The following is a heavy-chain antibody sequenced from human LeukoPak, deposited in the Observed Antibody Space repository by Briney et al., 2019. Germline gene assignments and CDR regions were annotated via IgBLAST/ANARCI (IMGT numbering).Heavy chain of an antibody. CDR2: ISYDGSNK. V-gene: IGHV3-30*03. J-gene: IGHJ4*02. D-gene: IGHD5-24*01. CDR1: GFTFSSYG. CDR3: ARGQFSY. Sequence: PGGSLRLSCAASGFTFSSYGMHWVRQAPGKGLEWVAVISYDGSNKYYADSVKGRFTISRDNSKNTLYLQMNSLRAEDTAVYYCARGQFSYWGQGTLVTVSS.